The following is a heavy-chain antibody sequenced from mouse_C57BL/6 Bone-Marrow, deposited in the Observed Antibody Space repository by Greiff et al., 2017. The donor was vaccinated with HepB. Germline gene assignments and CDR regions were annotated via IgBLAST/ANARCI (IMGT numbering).Heavy chain of an antibody. Sequence: EVQVVESEGGLVQPGSSMKLSCTASGFTFSDYYMAWVRQVPEKGLEWVANINYDGSSTYYLDSLKSRFIISRDNAKYILYLQMSSLKSEDTATYYCAREDYGSSPWYFDVWGTGTTVTVSS. CDR3: AREDYGSSPWYFDV. D-gene: IGHD1-1*01. CDR2: INYDGSST. J-gene: IGHJ1*03. V-gene: IGHV5-16*01. CDR1: GFTFSDYY.